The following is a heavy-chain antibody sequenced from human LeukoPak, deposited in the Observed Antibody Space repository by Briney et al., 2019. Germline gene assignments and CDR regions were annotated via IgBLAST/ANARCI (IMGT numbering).Heavy chain of an antibody. Sequence: SETLSLTCTVSGGSISSYYWSWIRQPPGKGLEWIGYIYYSGSTNYNPSLKSRVTISVDTSKNQFSLKLSSVTAADTAVYYCARAEGLWFGEPTWPYGMDVWGQGTTVTVPS. CDR2: IYYSGST. V-gene: IGHV4-59*01. CDR1: GGSISSYY. CDR3: ARAEGLWFGEPTWPYGMDV. D-gene: IGHD3-10*01. J-gene: IGHJ6*02.